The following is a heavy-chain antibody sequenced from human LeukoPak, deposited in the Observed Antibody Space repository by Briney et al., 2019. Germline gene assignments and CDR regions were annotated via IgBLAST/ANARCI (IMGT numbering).Heavy chain of an antibody. CDR2: ISYDGSDK. CDR1: GFTFSTYG. J-gene: IGHJ4*02. D-gene: IGHD3-16*01. CDR3: ARDQGAWGYGYNFDY. Sequence: GGSLRLSCAASGFTFSTYGMHWVRQAPGKGLEWVAVISYDGSDKYYADSVKGRFTISRDNSKNTLHLQMISLRAEDTAVYYCARDQGAWGYGYNFDYWGQGTLVTVSS. V-gene: IGHV3-30*03.